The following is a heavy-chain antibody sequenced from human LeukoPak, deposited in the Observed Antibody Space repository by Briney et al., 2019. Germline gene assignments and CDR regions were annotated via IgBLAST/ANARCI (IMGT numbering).Heavy chain of an antibody. CDR3: AKDQGYSYGYVSY. CDR1: GFTFSSYG. D-gene: IGHD5-18*01. J-gene: IGHJ4*02. CDR2: ISYDGSNK. Sequence: GGSLRLSCAASGFTFSSYGMHWVRQAPGKGLEWVAVISYDGSNKYYADSVKGRFTISRDNSKNTLYLQMNSLRPADTAVSYCAKDQGYSYGYVSYWGQGTLVTVSS. V-gene: IGHV3-30*18.